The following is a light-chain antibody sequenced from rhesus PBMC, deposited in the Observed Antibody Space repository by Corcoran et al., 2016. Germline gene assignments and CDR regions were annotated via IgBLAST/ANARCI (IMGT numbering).Light chain of an antibody. J-gene: IGKJ3*01. CDR2: GAS. V-gene: IGKV3-31*02. Sequence: EIVMTQSPVTLSLSPGETATISCRTSQSVSDYLAWYQQKPGQAPRLLIYGASSRATGSPDRFSGSGSGTDFTLPISSLEPEDFAVYSCQETSDLFTFGPGTKLGIK. CDR3: QETSDLFT. CDR1: QSVSDY.